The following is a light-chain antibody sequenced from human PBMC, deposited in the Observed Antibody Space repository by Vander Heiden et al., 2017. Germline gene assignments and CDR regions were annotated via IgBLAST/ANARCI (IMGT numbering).Light chain of an antibody. CDR2: DVS. Sequence: QSALTQPASVSGSPGQSITIPCTGTSSDVGAYNYVSWYQQHPGKAPKLMIYDVSNRPSGVSNRFSGSKSGNTASLTISGLQAEDEADYYCSSYRSGSTRVFGGGTKLTVL. J-gene: IGLJ3*02. V-gene: IGLV2-14*03. CDR3: SSYRSGSTRV. CDR1: SSDVGAYNY.